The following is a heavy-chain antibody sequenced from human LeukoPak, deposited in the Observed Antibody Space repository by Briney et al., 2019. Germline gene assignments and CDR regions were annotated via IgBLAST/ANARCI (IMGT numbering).Heavy chain of an antibody. CDR2: ISDRGGST. CDR3: AKRGVVIRAVLVVGFHKEAYYFDS. V-gene: IGHV3-23*01. CDR1: GITLSNYG. D-gene: IGHD2-15*01. Sequence: GGSLRLSCVVSGITLSNYGMSWVRQAPGKGLEWVAGISDRGGSTNYADSAKGRFTICRDNPKNTLSLQMNSLRSEDTAVYFCAKRGVVIRAVLVVGFHKEAYYFDSWGQGALVTVSS. J-gene: IGHJ4*02.